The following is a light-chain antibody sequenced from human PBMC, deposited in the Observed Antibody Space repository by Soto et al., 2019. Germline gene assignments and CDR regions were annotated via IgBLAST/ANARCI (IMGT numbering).Light chain of an antibody. CDR1: SSNIGSNT. Sequence: QSALTQPPSASGTPGQRVTISCSGSSSNIGSNTVNWYQQLPGTAPTLLIYSSSQRPSGVPGRFSGSKSGTSASLAISGLQSEDEADYYCATWDGSLNGPYVFGTGTKVTVL. J-gene: IGLJ1*01. CDR3: ATWDGSLNGPYV. V-gene: IGLV1-44*01. CDR2: SSS.